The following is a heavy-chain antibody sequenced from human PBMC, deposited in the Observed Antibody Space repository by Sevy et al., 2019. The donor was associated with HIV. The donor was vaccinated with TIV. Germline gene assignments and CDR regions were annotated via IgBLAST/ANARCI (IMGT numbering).Heavy chain of an antibody. CDR1: GCSISSYF. V-gene: IGHV4-59*01. CDR3: ARDSTTRPRVLDY. D-gene: IGHD1-1*01. J-gene: IGHJ4*02. Sequence: SETLSLTCSVSGCSISSYFWTWVRQSPGKGLEWIGNIYFTGNTDYSPSLKSRVTLSLDTSKSQFFLTLKSVTAADTAIYFCARDSTTRPRVLDYWGQGTLVTVSS. CDR2: IYFTGNT.